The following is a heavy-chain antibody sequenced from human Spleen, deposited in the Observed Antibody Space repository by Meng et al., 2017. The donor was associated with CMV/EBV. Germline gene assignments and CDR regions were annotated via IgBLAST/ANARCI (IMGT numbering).Heavy chain of an antibody. CDR1: GFTFDDYA. CDR3: AKDIASGYPAGSWFDP. CDR2: ISWNSGSI. V-gene: IGHV3-9*01. J-gene: IGHJ5*02. Sequence: GGSLRLSCAASGFTFDDYAMHWVRQAPGKGLEWVSGISWNSGSIGYADSVKGRFTISRDNAKNSLYLRMNSLRAEDTALYYYAKDIASGYPAGSWFDPWGQGTLVTVSS. D-gene: IGHD6-19*01.